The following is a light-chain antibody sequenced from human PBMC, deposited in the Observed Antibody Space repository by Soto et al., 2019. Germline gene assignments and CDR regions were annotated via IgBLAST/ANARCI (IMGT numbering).Light chain of an antibody. CDR3: QQYNIWPPWT. CDR2: GAS. CDR1: QSVSSN. J-gene: IGKJ1*01. V-gene: IGKV3-15*01. Sequence: EIVMTQPPATLSVSPGERATLSCRASQSVSSNLAWYQQKPGQAPRLLIYGASTRATGIPARFSGSGSGTEFTLTISSLQSEDFAVYYCQQYNIWPPWTFGQGTKVEIK.